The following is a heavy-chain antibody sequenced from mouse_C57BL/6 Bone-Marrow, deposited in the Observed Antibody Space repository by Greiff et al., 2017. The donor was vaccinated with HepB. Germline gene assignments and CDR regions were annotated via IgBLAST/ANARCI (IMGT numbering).Heavy chain of an antibody. Sequence: VQLQQSGPELVKPGASVKIPCKASGYTFTDYNMDWVKQSHGKSLEWIGDINPNNGGTIYNQKFKGKATLTVDKSSSTAYMELRSLTSEDTAVYYCARRVYYYGSSYLLYYYAMDYWGQGASVTVSS. J-gene: IGHJ4*01. V-gene: IGHV1-18*01. CDR2: INPNNGGT. CDR1: GYTFTDYN. CDR3: ARRVYYYGSSYLLYYYAMDY. D-gene: IGHD1-1*01.